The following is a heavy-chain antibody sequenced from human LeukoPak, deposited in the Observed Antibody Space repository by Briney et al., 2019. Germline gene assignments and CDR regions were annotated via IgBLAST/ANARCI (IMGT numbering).Heavy chain of an antibody. V-gene: IGHV3-53*01. CDR2: IYSGGST. J-gene: IGHJ4*02. D-gene: IGHD6-13*01. Sequence: GGPLRLSCAASGFTVSSNYMSWVRQAPGKGLEWVSVIYSGGSTYYADSVKGRFTISRDNSKNTLYLQMNSLRAEDTAVYYCASLYSSSWYPVDYWGQGTLVTVSS. CDR1: GFTVSSNY. CDR3: ASLYSSSWYPVDY.